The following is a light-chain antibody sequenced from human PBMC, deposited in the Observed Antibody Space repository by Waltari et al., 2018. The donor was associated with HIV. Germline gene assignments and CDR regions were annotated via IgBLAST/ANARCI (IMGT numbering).Light chain of an antibody. CDR2: WAS. Sequence: DIVMTQSPDSLAVSLGERATINCTSSRSVLFSSNNKNYLAWYQQKPGQPPKLLFYWASTRESGVPDRFSGSGSGTDFTLTISSLQAEDVAVYYCQQYYSSPLTFGGGTKVEIK. J-gene: IGKJ4*01. CDR1: RSVLFSSNNKNY. V-gene: IGKV4-1*01. CDR3: QQYYSSPLT.